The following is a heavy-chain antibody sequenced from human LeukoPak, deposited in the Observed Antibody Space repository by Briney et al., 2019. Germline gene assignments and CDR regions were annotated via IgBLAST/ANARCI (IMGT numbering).Heavy chain of an antibody. CDR1: GFVFSNSA. CDR3: AKIYYASGSYDWFDP. V-gene: IGHV3-23*01. Sequence: GGSLRLSCTVSGFVFSNSAMSWVRQAPGKRLEWVSAISISGGRTFYGDSVKGRFTISRDNSNNTLYLQMSSLTAEDTAVYYCAKIYYASGSYDWFDPWGQGTLDTVSS. J-gene: IGHJ5*02. CDR2: ISISGGRT. D-gene: IGHD3-10*01.